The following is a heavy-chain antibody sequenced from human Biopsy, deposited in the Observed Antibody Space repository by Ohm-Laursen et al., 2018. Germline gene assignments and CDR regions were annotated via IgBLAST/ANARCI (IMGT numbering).Heavy chain of an antibody. J-gene: IGHJ4*02. CDR1: GYTFTTYY. CDR3: AGDKDSNGGDTLDY. V-gene: IGHV1-46*01. D-gene: IGHD3-16*01. CDR2: INPGGNST. Sequence: GASVKVSCKASGYTFTTYYIHWVRQAPGQGLEWMGIINPGGNSTAYTQNFQGRVTMTWDTSTTTVYMDLSSLTSADTAVYYCAGDKDSNGGDTLDYWGQGALLTVSS.